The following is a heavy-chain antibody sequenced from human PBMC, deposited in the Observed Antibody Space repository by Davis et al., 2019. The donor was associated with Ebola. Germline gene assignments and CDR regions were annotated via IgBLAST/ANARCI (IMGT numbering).Heavy chain of an antibody. J-gene: IGHJ4*02. CDR3: ASQVSAALDY. CDR2: ITPFNGNT. D-gene: IGHD6-13*01. CDR1: GYTFTYRY. V-gene: IGHV1-45*02. Sequence: AASVQVSCKASGYTFTYRYLHWVRQAPGQALEWMGWITPFNGNTNYAQKFQDRVTITRDRSMSTAYMELSSLRSEDTAMYYCASQVSAALDYWGQGTLVTVSS.